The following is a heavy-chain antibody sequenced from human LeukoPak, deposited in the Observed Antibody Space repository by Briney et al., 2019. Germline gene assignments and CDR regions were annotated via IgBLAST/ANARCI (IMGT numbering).Heavy chain of an antibody. J-gene: IGHJ5*02. CDR3: ARGVPIVVVVAATGQNWFDP. CDR2: INHSGST. CDR1: GGSFSGYY. Sequence: SETLSLTCAVYGGSFSGYYWSWIRQPPGKGLEWLGEINHSGSTNYNPSLKSRVTISVDTSKNQFSLKLSSVTAADTAVYYCARGVPIVVVVAATGQNWFDPWGQGTLVTVSS. D-gene: IGHD2-15*01. V-gene: IGHV4-34*01.